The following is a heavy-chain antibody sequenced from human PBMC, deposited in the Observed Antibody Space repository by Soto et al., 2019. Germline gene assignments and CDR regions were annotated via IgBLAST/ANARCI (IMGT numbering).Heavy chain of an antibody. CDR2: IYYRGGT. CDR3: ARVRDYDSNGYAAPCFDS. V-gene: IGHV4-30-4*01. CDR1: GGSMSSGNYY. Sequence: SETLSLTCTVSGGSMSSGNYYWSWIRQPPGKGLEWIGYIYYRGGTYYDPSLKSRVTISIDTSKYQFSLKLSSVTAADTAVYYCARVRDYDSNGYAAPCFDSWGQGTVLPVSS. D-gene: IGHD3-22*01. J-gene: IGHJ4*02.